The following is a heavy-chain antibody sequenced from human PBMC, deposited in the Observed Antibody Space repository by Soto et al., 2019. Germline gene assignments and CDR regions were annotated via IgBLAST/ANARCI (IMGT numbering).Heavy chain of an antibody. Sequence: PGGSLRLSCAASGFTFSSYGMHWVRQAPGKGLEWVAVISYDGSNKYYADSVKGRFTISRDNSKNTLYLQMNSLRAEDTAVYYCAKGRNYYDSSGYCDYWGQGTLVTVSS. CDR1: GFTFSSYG. D-gene: IGHD3-22*01. CDR3: AKGRNYYDSSGYCDY. CDR2: ISYDGSNK. V-gene: IGHV3-30*18. J-gene: IGHJ4*02.